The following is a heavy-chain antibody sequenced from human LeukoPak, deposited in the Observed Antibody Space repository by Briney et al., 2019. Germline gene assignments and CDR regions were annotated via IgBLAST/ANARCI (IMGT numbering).Heavy chain of an antibody. CDR1: DFSISSGHY. Sequence: TSETLSLTCTVSDFSISSGHYWGWVRQPPGAGLEWIGSVYQSGTTYYNPSLKSRVTTSVDMSKNQFSLRLRPVTAADTAVYYCARIFIRNGYSSYFDCWGQGTLVTVSS. CDR3: ARIFIRNGYSSYFDC. V-gene: IGHV4-38-2*02. J-gene: IGHJ4*02. CDR2: VYQSGTT. D-gene: IGHD5-18*01.